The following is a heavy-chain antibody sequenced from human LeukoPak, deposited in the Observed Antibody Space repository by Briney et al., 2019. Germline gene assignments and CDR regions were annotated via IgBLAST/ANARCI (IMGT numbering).Heavy chain of an antibody. D-gene: IGHD2-21*01. J-gene: IGHJ6*03. CDR1: GFTFSNYW. CDR3: ARGLVGLYYYYYYMDV. Sequence: GGSLRLSCAVSGFTFSNYWMHWVRQAPGKGLVWVSRINTDGSSTTYADSVKGRFTISRDNAKNTVHLQMNSLRAEDTAVYYCARGLVGLYYYYYYMDVWGKGTTVTVSS. CDR2: INTDGSST. V-gene: IGHV3-74*01.